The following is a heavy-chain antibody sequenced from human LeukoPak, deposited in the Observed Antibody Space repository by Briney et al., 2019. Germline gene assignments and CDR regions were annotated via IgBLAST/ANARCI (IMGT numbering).Heavy chain of an antibody. CDR3: ARGSPYYYDSSPFDP. CDR1: GFTFSSYW. CDR2: IKQDGSEK. V-gene: IGHV3-7*01. Sequence: GGSLRLSCAASGFTFSSYWMSWVRQAPGKGLEWVANIKQDGSEKYYVDSVKGRFTISRDNAKNSLYLQMNSLGAEDTAVYYCARGSPYYYDSSPFDPWGQGTLVTVSS. D-gene: IGHD3-22*01. J-gene: IGHJ5*02.